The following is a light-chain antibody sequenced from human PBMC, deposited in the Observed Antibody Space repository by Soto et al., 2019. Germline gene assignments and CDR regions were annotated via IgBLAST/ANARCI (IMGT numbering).Light chain of an antibody. CDR2: EVI. V-gene: IGLV2-14*01. J-gene: IGLJ2*01. Sequence: QSALTQPASVSGSPGQSVTISCTGTSSDVGGYNYVSWYQQHPGKAPKLLIYEVINRPSGVSNRFAASKSGNTASLTISGLQTEDEAHYYCSSYTSSTTVLFGGGTKVTV. CDR1: SSDVGGYNY. CDR3: SSYTSSTTVL.